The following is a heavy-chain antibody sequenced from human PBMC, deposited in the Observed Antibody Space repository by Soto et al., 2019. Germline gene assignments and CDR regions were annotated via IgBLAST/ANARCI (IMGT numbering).Heavy chain of an antibody. CDR1: GGSISSYY. Sequence: PSETLSLTCTVSGGSISSYYWSWIRQPPGKGLEWIGYIYYSGSTNYNPSLKSRVTISVDTSKNQFSLKLSSVTAADTAVYYCARSYILTGYYYFDDWGQGTLVTVSS. J-gene: IGHJ4*02. V-gene: IGHV4-59*01. CDR2: IYYSGST. CDR3: ARSYILTGYYYFDD. D-gene: IGHD3-9*01.